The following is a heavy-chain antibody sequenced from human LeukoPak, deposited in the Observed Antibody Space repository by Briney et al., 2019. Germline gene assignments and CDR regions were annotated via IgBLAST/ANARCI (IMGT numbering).Heavy chain of an antibody. Sequence: PSKTLSLTCTVSGDSVRSYYWSWIRQPPGQGLEWLGHINDRGSTNYNPSLQGRVTISIDTSKNQFSLKVNSVTAEDTAVYYCARGPLGSPDSSGYYYFDYWGQGTLVTVSS. CDR1: GDSVRSYY. D-gene: IGHD3-22*01. J-gene: IGHJ4*02. V-gene: IGHV4-59*02. CDR2: INDRGST. CDR3: ARGPLGSPDSSGYYYFDY.